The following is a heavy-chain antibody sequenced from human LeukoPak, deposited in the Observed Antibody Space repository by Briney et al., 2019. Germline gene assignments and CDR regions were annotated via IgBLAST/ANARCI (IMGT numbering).Heavy chain of an antibody. CDR2: ISGSGGST. J-gene: IGHJ4*02. V-gene: IGHV3-23*01. CDR1: GFTFSSYA. Sequence: GGSLRLSCAASGFTFSSYAMSWVRQAPGKGLEWVSAISGSGGSTYYADSVEGRFTISRDNSKNTLYLQMNSLRAEDTAVYYCAKVYFGGERWRGVDYWGQGTLVTVSS. CDR3: AKVYFGGERWRGVDY. D-gene: IGHD5-24*01.